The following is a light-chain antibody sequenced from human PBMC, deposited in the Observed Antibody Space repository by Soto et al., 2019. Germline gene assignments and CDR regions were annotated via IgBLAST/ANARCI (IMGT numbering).Light chain of an antibody. CDR1: SSDVGGYNY. V-gene: IGLV2-14*01. CDR3: SSYTSSSTYV. J-gene: IGLJ1*01. CDR2: EVS. Sequence: QSALTQPASVSGSPGQSITISCTGTSSDVGGYNYVSWYQQHPGKAPKLMIYEVSNRPAGVSNRFSCSKSGNTASLTISGLQADDEADYYCSSYTSSSTYVFGTGTKLTVL.